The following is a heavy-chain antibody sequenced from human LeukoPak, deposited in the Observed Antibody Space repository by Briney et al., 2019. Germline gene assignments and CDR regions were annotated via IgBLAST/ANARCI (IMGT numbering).Heavy chain of an antibody. CDR3: ARRELELKTSYYYYGMDV. Sequence: PSETLSLTCAVSGGSISSSNWWSWVRQPPGKGLEWIGEIYHSGSTNYNPSLKSRVTISVDKSKNQFSLKLSSVTAADTAVYYCARRELELKTSYYYYGMDVWGQGTTVTVSS. CDR1: GGSISSSNW. V-gene: IGHV4-4*02. CDR2: IYHSGST. D-gene: IGHD1-7*01. J-gene: IGHJ6*02.